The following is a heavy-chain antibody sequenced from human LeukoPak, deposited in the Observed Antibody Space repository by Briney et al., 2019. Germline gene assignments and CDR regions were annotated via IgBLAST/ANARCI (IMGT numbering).Heavy chain of an antibody. Sequence: ASVKVSCKAAGYTFTSYDINWVRQATGQGLEWMGWMNPNSGNTGYAQKFQGRVTMTRNTSISTAYMELSSLRSEDTAVHYCARDSSRDYYDSSTFDYWGQGTLVTVSS. CDR2: MNPNSGNT. CDR1: GYTFTSYD. V-gene: IGHV1-8*01. CDR3: ARDSSRDYYDSSTFDY. D-gene: IGHD3-22*01. J-gene: IGHJ4*02.